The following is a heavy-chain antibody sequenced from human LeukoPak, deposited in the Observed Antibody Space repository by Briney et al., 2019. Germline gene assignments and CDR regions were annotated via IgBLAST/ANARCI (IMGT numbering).Heavy chain of an antibody. CDR1: GGSIASYY. CDR3: ARGGYCSSTSCYYYYYYYMDV. Sequence: SETLSLTCTVSGGSIASYYWSWIRQPPGKGLEWIGYIYYSGSTNYNPSLKSRVTISVDTSKNQFSLKLSSVTAADTAVYYCARGGYCSSTSCYYYYYYYMDVWGKGTTVTISS. V-gene: IGHV4-59*01. D-gene: IGHD2-2*01. J-gene: IGHJ6*03. CDR2: IYYSGST.